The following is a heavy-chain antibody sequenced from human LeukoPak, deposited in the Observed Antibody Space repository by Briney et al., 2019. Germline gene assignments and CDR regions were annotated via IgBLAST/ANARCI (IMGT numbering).Heavy chain of an antibody. CDR2: ISASSRT. CDR1: GFTFSNAG. D-gene: IGHD3-3*01. CDR3: ATGVSNLAF. Sequence: GGSLRLSCAASGFTFSNAGMSWVRQAPGKGLEWVSSISASSRTYYADSVKGRFTISRDNSRSTLYLQMNSPRAEDTAVYFCATGVSNLAFWGQGTLVTVSS. V-gene: IGHV3-23*01. J-gene: IGHJ4*02.